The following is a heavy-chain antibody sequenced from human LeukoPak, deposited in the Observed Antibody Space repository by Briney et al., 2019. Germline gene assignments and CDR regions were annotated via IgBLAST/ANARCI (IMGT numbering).Heavy chain of an antibody. CDR2: ISAYNGHT. CDR1: GYSFTSYG. Sequence: ASVKVSCKASGYSFTSYGISWVRQAPGQGLEWMGWISAYNGHTNYAQKFQGRVTITADESTSTAYMELSSLRSEDTAVYYCARALPTGMTYSSGWYGSYYYGMDVWGQGTTVTVSS. CDR3: ARALPTGMTYSSGWYGSYYYGMDV. D-gene: IGHD6-19*01. V-gene: IGHV1-18*01. J-gene: IGHJ6*02.